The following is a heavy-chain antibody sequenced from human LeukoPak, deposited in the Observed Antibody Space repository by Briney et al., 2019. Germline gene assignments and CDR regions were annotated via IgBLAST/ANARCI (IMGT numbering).Heavy chain of an antibody. J-gene: IGHJ4*02. V-gene: IGHV3-23*01. CDR2: VSGSGANT. Sequence: GGSLRLSXAASGFTFSNYAMSWVRQAPGKGLEWVSSVSGSGANTYYADSVKGRFTISRDNFKNTLYVQMNSLKAEDTAVYYCTKDLALYTGPYSGSFYSPIDCWGQGTLVTVSS. CDR3: TKDLALYTGPYSGSFYSPIDC. CDR1: GFTFSNYA. D-gene: IGHD1-26*01.